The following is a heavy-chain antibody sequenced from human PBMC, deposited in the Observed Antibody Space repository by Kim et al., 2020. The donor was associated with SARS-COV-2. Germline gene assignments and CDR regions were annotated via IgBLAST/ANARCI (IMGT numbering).Heavy chain of an antibody. J-gene: IGHJ5*02. CDR1: GFTFSTYG. CDR3: VRGPGTAVTHSSFDL. CDR2: IWYHGRDE. Sequence: GGSLRLSSAASGFTFSTYGMHWVRQAPGKGLEWVAFIWYHGRDEDCIDSVKGRFTISRDNSKNTLFLQMNSLRVEDTAVYYCVRGPGTAVTHSSFDLWGQGTRVTVSS. V-gene: IGHV3-33*01. D-gene: IGHD4-17*01.